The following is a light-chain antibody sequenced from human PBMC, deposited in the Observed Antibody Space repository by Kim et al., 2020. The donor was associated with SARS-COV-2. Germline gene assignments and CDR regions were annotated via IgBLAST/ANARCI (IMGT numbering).Light chain of an antibody. CDR1: SGHSSNA. Sequence: QPVLTQSPSASASLGASVKVTCTLSSGHSSNAIAWHQQQPDNGPRYLMKVNSDGRHSKGDGIPDRFSGSSSGAERYLIISSLQSEDEADYYCQTWGTGIRVFGGGTKVTVL. J-gene: IGLJ3*02. CDR2: VNSDGRH. CDR3: QTWGTGIRV. V-gene: IGLV4-69*01.